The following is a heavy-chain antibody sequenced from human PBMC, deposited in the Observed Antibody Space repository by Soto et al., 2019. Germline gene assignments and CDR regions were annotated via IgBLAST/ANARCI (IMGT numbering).Heavy chain of an antibody. Sequence: EVQLVESGGGLVKPGGSLRLSCAASGFTFSSYSMNWVRQAPGKGLEWVSSISSRSSYIYYADSVKGRFTISRDNAKNSLYLQMNSLRAEDTAVYYCARDRRPSSGWYKYGLFFDYWGQGTMVTVSS. CDR2: ISSRSSYI. D-gene: IGHD6-19*01. J-gene: IGHJ4*02. CDR3: ARDRRPSSGWYKYGLFFDY. V-gene: IGHV3-21*01. CDR1: GFTFSSYS.